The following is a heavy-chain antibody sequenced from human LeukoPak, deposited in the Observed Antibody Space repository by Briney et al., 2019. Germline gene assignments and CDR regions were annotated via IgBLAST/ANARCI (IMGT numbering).Heavy chain of an antibody. D-gene: IGHD3-22*01. J-gene: IGHJ4*02. CDR3: AREQDDSSGYYTPVGDY. Sequence: GGSLRLSCAASGFTFSSYWMSWVRQAPGKGLEWVANIKQDGSEKYYVDSVKCRFTISRDNAKNSLYLQMNSLRAEDTAVYYCAREQDDSSGYYTPVGDYWGQGTLVTVSS. CDR2: IKQDGSEK. CDR1: GFTFSSYW. V-gene: IGHV3-7*01.